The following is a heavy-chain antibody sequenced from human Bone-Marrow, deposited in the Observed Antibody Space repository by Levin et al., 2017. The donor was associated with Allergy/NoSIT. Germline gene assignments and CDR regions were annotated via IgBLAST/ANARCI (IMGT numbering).Heavy chain of an antibody. D-gene: IGHD3-22*01. CDR2: IDSGGTTV. J-gene: IGHJ4*02. CDR1: GFVFSGYA. V-gene: IGHV3-48*02. CDR3: ARDPTYDTSAT. Sequence: SCAASGFVFSGYAMNWVRQAPGKGLELVSFIDSGGTTVYYTDSVRGRFTISRDNAKGSLYLQLSSLRDDDTAVYYCARDPTYDTSATWGQGTQVTVSS.